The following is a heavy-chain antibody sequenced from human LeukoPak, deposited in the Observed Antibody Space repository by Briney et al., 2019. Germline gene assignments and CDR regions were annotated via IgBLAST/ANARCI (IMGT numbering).Heavy chain of an antibody. V-gene: IGHV1-69*13. D-gene: IGHD6-13*01. CDR2: IIPIFGTA. J-gene: IGHJ4*02. Sequence: GASVKVSFKASGGTFSSYAISWVRQAPGQGLEWMGGIIPIFGTANYAQKFQGRVTITADESTSTAYMELSSLRSEDTAVYYCARDYWGIAAAGYFDYWGQGTLVTVSS. CDR1: GGTFSSYA. CDR3: ARDYWGIAAAGYFDY.